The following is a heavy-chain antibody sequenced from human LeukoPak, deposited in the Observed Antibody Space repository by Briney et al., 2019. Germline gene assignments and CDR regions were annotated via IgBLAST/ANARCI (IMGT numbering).Heavy chain of an antibody. V-gene: IGHV3-33*01. CDR3: ARDRYYGSGSYYNFYYSDY. Sequence: GRSLRLSCAASGFTFSSYGMHWVRQAPGKGLEWVAVIWYDGSNKYYADSVKGRFTISRDNSKNTLYLQMNSLRAEDTAVYYCARDRYYGSGSYYNFYYSDYWGQGTLVTVSS. D-gene: IGHD3-10*01. CDR1: GFTFSSYG. J-gene: IGHJ4*02. CDR2: IWYDGSNK.